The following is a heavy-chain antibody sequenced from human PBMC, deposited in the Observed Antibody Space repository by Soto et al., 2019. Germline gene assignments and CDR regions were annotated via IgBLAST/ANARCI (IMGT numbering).Heavy chain of an antibody. D-gene: IGHD3-3*01. CDR2: IIPIFGTA. CDR3: AREASPHYEFWSCYRPFDY. Sequence: GASVKVSCKASGGTFSSYAISWVRQAPGQGLEWMGGIIPIFGTANYAQKFQGRVTITADESTSTASMELSSLRSEDTAVYYCAREASPHYEFWSCYRPFDYWGQGTLVTVSS. CDR1: GGTFSSYA. J-gene: IGHJ4*02. V-gene: IGHV1-69*13.